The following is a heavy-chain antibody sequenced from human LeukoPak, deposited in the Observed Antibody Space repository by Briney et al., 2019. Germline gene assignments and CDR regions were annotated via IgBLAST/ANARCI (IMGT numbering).Heavy chain of an antibody. CDR2: IIPLFGTA. CDR3: ARGYFPAAIQDAWFDP. CDR1: GYTFRSYG. J-gene: IGHJ5*02. Sequence: SVKVSCKASGYTFRSYGINWVRQAPGQGLEWMGGIIPLFGTADYAQKFQGRVTITADESTSTAYMELNSLRSEDTAVYYCARGYFPAAIQDAWFDPWGQGTLVTVSS. D-gene: IGHD2-2*01. V-gene: IGHV1-69*13.